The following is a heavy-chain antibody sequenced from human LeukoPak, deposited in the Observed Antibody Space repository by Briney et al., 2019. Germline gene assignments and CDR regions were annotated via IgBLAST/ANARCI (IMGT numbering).Heavy chain of an antibody. CDR1: GFTFSNYW. D-gene: IGHD1-26*01. CDR2: ITSSSSFI. Sequence: PGGSLRLSCAASGFTFSNYWMHWVRQDPGKGLEWVSSITSSSSFIYYADSVKGRFTISRDNAKNSLYLQMNSLRDEDTAVYYCARDPYSGSYGDYYYYYMDVWGKGTTVSISS. V-gene: IGHV3-21*01. J-gene: IGHJ6*03. CDR3: ARDPYSGSYGDYYYYYMDV.